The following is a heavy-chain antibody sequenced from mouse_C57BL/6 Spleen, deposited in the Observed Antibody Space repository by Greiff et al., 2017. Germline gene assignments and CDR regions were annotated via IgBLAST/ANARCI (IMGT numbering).Heavy chain of an antibody. CDR1: GYTFTSYW. CDR3: ARTGDGYSAWFAY. V-gene: IGHV1-69*01. D-gene: IGHD2-3*01. CDR2: IDPSDSYP. J-gene: IGHJ3*01. Sequence: QVQLQQPGAELVMPGASVKLSCKASGYTFTSYWMHWVKQRPGQGLEWIGEIDPSDSYPNYNQKFKGKSTLTVDKSSSTAYMQLSSLTSEDSAVYYCARTGDGYSAWFAYWGQGTLVTVSA.